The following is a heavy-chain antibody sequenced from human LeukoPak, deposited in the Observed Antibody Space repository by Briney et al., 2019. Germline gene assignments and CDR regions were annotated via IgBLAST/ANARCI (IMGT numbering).Heavy chain of an antibody. V-gene: IGHV3-11*01. CDR2: MSSSGSTI. CDR1: GFTFSDYY. D-gene: IGHD5-18*01. CDR3: ARAPIQLFIGAFDI. J-gene: IGHJ3*02. Sequence: PGGSLRLSCAASGFTFSDYYMSWIRQAPGKGLEWVSYMSSSGSTIYYADSVKGRFTISRDNAKNSLYLQMNSLRAEDTAVYYCARAPIQLFIGAFDIWGQGTMVTVSS.